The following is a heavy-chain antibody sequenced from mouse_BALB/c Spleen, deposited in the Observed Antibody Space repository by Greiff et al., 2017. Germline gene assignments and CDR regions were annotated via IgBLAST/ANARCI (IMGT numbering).Heavy chain of an antibody. D-gene: IGHD3-2*01. Sequence: VQLQQSGAELVKPGASVKLSCTASGYAFSSYWMNWVKQRPGQGLEWIGQIYPGDGDTNYNGKFKGKATLTADKSSSTAYMQLSSLTSEDSAVYFCARDSSGAMDYWGQGTSVTVSS. CDR2: IYPGDGDT. V-gene: IGHV1-80*01. CDR1: GYAFSSYW. J-gene: IGHJ4*01. CDR3: ARDSSGAMDY.